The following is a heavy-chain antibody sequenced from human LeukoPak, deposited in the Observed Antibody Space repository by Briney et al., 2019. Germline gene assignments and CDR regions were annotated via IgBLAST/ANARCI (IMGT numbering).Heavy chain of an antibody. V-gene: IGHV3-21*01. D-gene: IGHD3-16*01. CDR2: ISIDGDRV. CDR3: ARQFYDYYGHRYFDV. J-gene: IGHJ4*02. Sequence: GGSLRLSCASSGLTFTGHSMDWVRQAPGKGLEWLSSISIDGDRVYYADSVRGRFTISRDNAKNLLFLQMNTLSDADTAIYYCARQFYDYYGHRYFDVWGQGTLVTVSS. CDR1: GLTFTGHS.